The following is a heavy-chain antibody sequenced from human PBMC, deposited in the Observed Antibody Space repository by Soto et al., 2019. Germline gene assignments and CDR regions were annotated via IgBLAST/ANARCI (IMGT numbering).Heavy chain of an antibody. J-gene: IGHJ6*02. V-gene: IGHV3-33*01. Sequence: QVQLVESGGGVIQSGTSLRLSCAASGFTFNTYGMHWARQAPGKGLEWVAFIWYDGGNKHYADSMKGRFTISRDNSKNTLYLQMNSLRAEDTAVYYCARDRGFSSSTYIMDVWGLGTTVTVSS. D-gene: IGHD3-16*01. CDR1: GFTFNTYG. CDR2: IWYDGGNK. CDR3: ARDRGFSSSTYIMDV.